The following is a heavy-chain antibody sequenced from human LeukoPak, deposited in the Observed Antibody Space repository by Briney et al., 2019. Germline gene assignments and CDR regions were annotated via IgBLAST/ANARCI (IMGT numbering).Heavy chain of an antibody. V-gene: IGHV4-34*01. CDR3: ARVSRSWSGYYPYCFDY. D-gene: IGHD3-3*01. CDR1: GGSFSGYY. J-gene: IGHJ4*02. Sequence: SETLSLTXAVYGGSFSGYYWSWIRQPPGKGLEWIGEINHSGSTNYNPSLKSRVTISVDMSKNQFSPKLSSVTAADTAVYYCARVSRSWSGYYPYCFDYWGQGTLVTVSS. CDR2: INHSGST.